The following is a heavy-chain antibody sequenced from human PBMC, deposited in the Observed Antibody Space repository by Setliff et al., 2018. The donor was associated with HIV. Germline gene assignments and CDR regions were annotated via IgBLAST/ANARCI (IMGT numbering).Heavy chain of an antibody. Sequence: GSLRLSCAASGFTFSSYWMSWVRQAPGKGLEWVANIKQDGSEKHFVDSVMGRFTISRDNAKNSLSLQMSGLRAEDTAVYYCVRDTTSGWMLTNWGQGTLVTVSS. V-gene: IGHV3-7*01. J-gene: IGHJ4*02. CDR1: GFTFSSYW. CDR3: VRDTTSGWMLTN. CDR2: IKQDGSEK. D-gene: IGHD6-25*01.